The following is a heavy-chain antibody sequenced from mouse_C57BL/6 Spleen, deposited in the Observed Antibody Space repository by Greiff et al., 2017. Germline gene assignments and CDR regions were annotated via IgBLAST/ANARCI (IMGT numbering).Heavy chain of an antibody. CDR1: GYAFSSYW. CDR2: IYPGDGDT. V-gene: IGHV1-80*01. D-gene: IGHD1-1*01. Sequence: VMLVESGAELVKPGASVKISCKASGYAFSSYWMNWVKQRPGKGLEWIGQIYPGDGDTNYNGKFKGKATLTADKSSSTAYMQLSSLTSEDSAVYFCARSGATVVSFDYWGQGTTLTVSS. J-gene: IGHJ2*01. CDR3: ARSGATVVSFDY.